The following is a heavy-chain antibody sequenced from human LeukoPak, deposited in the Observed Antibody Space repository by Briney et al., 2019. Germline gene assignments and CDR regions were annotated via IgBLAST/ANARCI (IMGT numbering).Heavy chain of an antibody. CDR1: GGSISNYY. CDR3: ARGGWSKDY. J-gene: IGHJ4*02. D-gene: IGHD6-19*01. V-gene: IGHV4-59*01. CDR2: IYYSGST. Sequence: SETLSLTCTVSGGSISNYYWSWVRQPPGKGLEWIGYIYYSGSTNYNPSLKSRVTISVDASKNQFSLKLSSVTAADTAVYYCARGGWSKDYWGQGTLVTVSP.